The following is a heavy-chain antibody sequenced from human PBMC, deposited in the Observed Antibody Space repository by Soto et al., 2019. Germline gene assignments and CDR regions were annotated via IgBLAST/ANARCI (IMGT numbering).Heavy chain of an antibody. Sequence: SETLSLTCAIYGASFSDYSWSWIRQPPGKGLQWIGEINHTGSTNYSPSLKSRVTISQDTSKNQFFLRLRSVTAADTAVYYCATRPASPNNRYICFDPCGQGPPVTVSS. CDR2: INHTGST. D-gene: IGHD2-8*01. CDR3: ATRPASPNNRYICFDP. CDR1: GASFSDYS. V-gene: IGHV4-34*01. J-gene: IGHJ5*02.